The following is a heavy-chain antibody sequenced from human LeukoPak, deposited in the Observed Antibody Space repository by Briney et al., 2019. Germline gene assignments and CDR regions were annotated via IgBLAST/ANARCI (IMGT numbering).Heavy chain of an antibody. V-gene: IGHV3-30*18. CDR1: AFTFSNYG. CDR3: AKEPIPMAGGYYFDY. CDR2: GAYAGSTT. Sequence: GGSLRLSCAASAFTFSNYGMHWVRQAPGKGLEWVAVGAYAGSTTYYADSVKGRFTISRDNSKNTLYLQMNSLRAEDTAVYYCAKEPIPMAGGYYFDYWGQGTLVTVSS. D-gene: IGHD6-19*01. J-gene: IGHJ4*02.